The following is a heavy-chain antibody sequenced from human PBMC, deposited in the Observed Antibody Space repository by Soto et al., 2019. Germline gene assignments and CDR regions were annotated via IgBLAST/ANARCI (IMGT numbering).Heavy chain of an antibody. J-gene: IGHJ4*02. D-gene: IGHD1-7*01. V-gene: IGHV3-33*08. Sequence: HPGGSLRLSCAASGFSFSSYGMHWVRQAPGKGLEWVAVIWYDGSNKYYADSVKGRFTISRDNSKNTLYLQMNSLRAEDTAVYYCARDRVITGTTYYFDHWGQGTLVTAPQ. CDR2: IWYDGSNK. CDR3: ARDRVITGTTYYFDH. CDR1: GFSFSSYG.